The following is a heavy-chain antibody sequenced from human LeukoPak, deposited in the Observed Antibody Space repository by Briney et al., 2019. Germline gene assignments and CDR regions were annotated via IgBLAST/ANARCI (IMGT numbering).Heavy chain of an antibody. D-gene: IGHD6-19*01. V-gene: IGHV4-30-2*01. CDR3: ARAAEGDYFDY. CDR1: GGSISSGGYS. CDR2: IYHSGST. Sequence: SQTLSLTCAVSGGSISSGGYSWSWIRQPPGKGLKWIGYIYHSGSTYYNPSLKSRVTISVDRSKNQFSLKLSSVTAADTAVYYCARAAEGDYFDYWGQGTLVTVSS. J-gene: IGHJ4*02.